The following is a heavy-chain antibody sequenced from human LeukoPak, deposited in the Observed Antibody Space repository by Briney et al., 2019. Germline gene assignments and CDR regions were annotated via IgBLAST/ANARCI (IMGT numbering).Heavy chain of an antibody. Sequence: PGGSLRLSCAASGFTFSSYEIHWVRQAPGKGLEWVAYINTSGSTKYYAVSVNGRFTISRVNAKNSLYLQMNNLRAEDTALYYCAREGEAVADTDYAFDIWGQGTLVTVSS. CDR3: AREGEAVADTDYAFDI. CDR2: INTSGSTK. J-gene: IGHJ3*02. D-gene: IGHD6-19*01. CDR1: GFTFSSYE. V-gene: IGHV3-48*03.